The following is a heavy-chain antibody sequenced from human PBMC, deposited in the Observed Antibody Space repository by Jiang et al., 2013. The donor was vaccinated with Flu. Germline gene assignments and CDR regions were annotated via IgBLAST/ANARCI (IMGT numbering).Heavy chain of an antibody. J-gene: IGHJ5*02. CDR3: ARETYYYDISVPTPFGH. D-gene: IGHD3-22*01. CDR1: GFTFSTYW. V-gene: IGHV3-7*03. CDR2: IKQDGSEK. Sequence: LVQPGGSLRLSCAASGFTFSTYWMSWVRQAPGKGLEWVANIKQDGSEKYYVDSVKGRFTISRDNAKNSLYLQMNSLRAEDTAVYYCARETYYYDISVPTPFGHWGQGTLVTVSS.